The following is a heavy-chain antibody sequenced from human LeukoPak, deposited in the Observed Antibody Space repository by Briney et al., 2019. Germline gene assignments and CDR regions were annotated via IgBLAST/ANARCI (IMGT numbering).Heavy chain of an antibody. CDR3: ARHGPTVGGTTYFDY. V-gene: IGHV4-39*01. Sequence: PSETLSLTCTVSGGSISSSTYYWGWIRQPPGKGLEWIGSIYYSGSTYYSPSLKSRVTISVDTSKNQFSLKLSSVTAADTAVYYCARHGPTVGGTTYFDYWGQGTLVTVSS. D-gene: IGHD1-26*01. CDR2: IYYSGST. J-gene: IGHJ4*02. CDR1: GGSISSSTYY.